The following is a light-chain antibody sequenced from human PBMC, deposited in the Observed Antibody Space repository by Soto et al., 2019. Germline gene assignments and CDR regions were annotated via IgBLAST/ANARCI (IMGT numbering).Light chain of an antibody. V-gene: IGKV1-5*01. CDR2: DAS. J-gene: IGKJ4*01. CDR1: QTISSW. Sequence: DIQMTQSPSTLSASVRDRVTITCGASQTISSWLAGYQQKPGTAPKLLIYDASSLESGVPSRFSGSGSGTEFALTISSLQPDDVATSYCQQYNSYSPVLTFGGGTKVDI. CDR3: QQYNSYSPVLT.